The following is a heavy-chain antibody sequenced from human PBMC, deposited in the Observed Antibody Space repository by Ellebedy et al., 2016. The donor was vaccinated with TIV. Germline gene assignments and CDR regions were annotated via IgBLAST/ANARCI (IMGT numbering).Heavy chain of an antibody. D-gene: IGHD1-26*01. CDR2: VSYDGTIK. V-gene: IGHV3-30-3*01. CDR3: ARENELVGASFDY. CDR1: GFTFSSYT. Sequence: PGGSLRFSCTASGFTFSSYTMHWVRQAPGKGLEWVAVVSYDGTIKFYADSVKGRFTISRDNSNNTLYLQMNSLRADDTAMYYCARENELVGASFDYWGQGTLVTVSS. J-gene: IGHJ4*02.